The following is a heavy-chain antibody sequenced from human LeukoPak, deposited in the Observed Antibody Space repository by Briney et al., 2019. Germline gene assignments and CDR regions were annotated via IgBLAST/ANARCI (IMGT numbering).Heavy chain of an antibody. CDR2: ISSSGSTI. V-gene: IGHV3-48*03. Sequence: GGSLRLSCAASGFTFSSYEMNWVRQAPGKGLEWVSYISSSGSTIYYADSVKGRFTISRDNAKNSLYLQMNSLRAEDTAVYYCAGRIQLWGEPESYFDYWGQGTLVTVSS. D-gene: IGHD5-18*01. CDR1: GFTFSSYE. J-gene: IGHJ4*02. CDR3: AGRIQLWGEPESYFDY.